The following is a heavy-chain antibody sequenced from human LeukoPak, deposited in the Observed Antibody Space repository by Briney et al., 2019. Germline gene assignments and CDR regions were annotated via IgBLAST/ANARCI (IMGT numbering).Heavy chain of an antibody. CDR2: IKQDGSQK. CDR3: AREGLAAASDI. CDR1: GFTFSSYE. J-gene: IGHJ3*02. V-gene: IGHV3-7*01. Sequence: PGGSLRLSCAASGFTFSSYEMNWVRQAPGKGLEWVANIKQDGSQKNYVDSVKGRFTIFRDNSKNSLNLQMNSLRAEDTAVYYCAREGLAAASDIWGQGTMVTVSS. D-gene: IGHD2-15*01.